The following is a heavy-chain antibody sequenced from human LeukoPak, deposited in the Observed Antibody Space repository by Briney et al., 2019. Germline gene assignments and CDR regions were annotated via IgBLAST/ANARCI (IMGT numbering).Heavy chain of an antibody. CDR3: AKESGYSCGFSDY. D-gene: IGHD6-19*01. V-gene: IGHV3-23*01. Sequence: GGSLRLSCAASGFTFSSYAMSWVRQAPGKGLEWVSTVSGSGGSTYYAVSVKGRFTISRDNSKNTLYLQINSLRAEDTAVYYCAKESGYSCGFSDYWGQGTLVTVSS. J-gene: IGHJ4*02. CDR1: GFTFSSYA. CDR2: VSGSGGST.